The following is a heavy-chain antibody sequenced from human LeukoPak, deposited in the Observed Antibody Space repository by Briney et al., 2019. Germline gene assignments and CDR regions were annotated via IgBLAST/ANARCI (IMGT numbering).Heavy chain of an antibody. Sequence: SQTLSLTCAISGDSVSSNIAAWNWIRQSPSRGLEWLGRTYYRSKWYNDYAVSVKSRITINPDTSKNQFSLQLNSVTPEDTAVYYCARDPGIAAAGTGYYYYYYGMDVWGQGTTVTVSS. D-gene: IGHD6-13*01. CDR2: TYYRSKWYN. J-gene: IGHJ6*02. V-gene: IGHV6-1*01. CDR1: GDSVSSNIAA. CDR3: ARDPGIAAAGTGYYYYYYGMDV.